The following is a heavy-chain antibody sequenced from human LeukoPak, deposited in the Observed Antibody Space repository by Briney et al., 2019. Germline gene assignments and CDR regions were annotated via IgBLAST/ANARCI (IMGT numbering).Heavy chain of an antibody. D-gene: IGHD4-23*01. CDR2: IIPMLGTA. V-gene: IGHV1-69*13. Sequence: ASVKVSCKASEGTFSSYAISWVRQAPGQGLEWMGQIIPMLGTASYAQRFQGRVTLTADESTSTAYMELSSLRSEDTAVYYCARESLPYGGNSFGHYYGMDVWGQGTTVIVSS. CDR3: ARESLPYGGNSFGHYYGMDV. CDR1: EGTFSSYA. J-gene: IGHJ6*02.